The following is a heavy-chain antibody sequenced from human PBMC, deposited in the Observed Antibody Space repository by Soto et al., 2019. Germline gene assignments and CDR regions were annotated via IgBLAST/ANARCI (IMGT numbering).Heavy chain of an antibody. D-gene: IGHD2-2*01. Sequence: QVQLVQSGGEVKRPGASVKVSCKTSGYTFSNYGITWVRQAPGQPLEWLGWISLYSDGTNYAQKFQGRASMTTDTSTTTAYMELRSLRSDDTAAYYCARVVPGAEAWFGPWGQGTLVTVSS. CDR2: ISLYSDGT. CDR3: ARVVPGAEAWFGP. CDR1: GYTFSNYG. J-gene: IGHJ5*02. V-gene: IGHV1-18*01.